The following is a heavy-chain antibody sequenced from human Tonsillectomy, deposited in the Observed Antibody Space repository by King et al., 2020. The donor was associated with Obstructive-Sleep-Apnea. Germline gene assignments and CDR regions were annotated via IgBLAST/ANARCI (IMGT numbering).Heavy chain of an antibody. Sequence: QVQLVESGAEVKKPGSSVKVSCKASGGTFSSYAISWVRQAPGQGLEWMGGIIPIFGTPNYAQKFQGRVTITADKSTSTAYMELSSLRCEDTAVYYYARVKGGHDFNYYYGLDVWGQGTTVTVSS. J-gene: IGHJ6*02. D-gene: IGHD1-1*01. V-gene: IGHV1-69*06. CDR3: ARVKGGHDFNYYYGLDV. CDR2: IIPIFGTP. CDR1: GGTFSSYA.